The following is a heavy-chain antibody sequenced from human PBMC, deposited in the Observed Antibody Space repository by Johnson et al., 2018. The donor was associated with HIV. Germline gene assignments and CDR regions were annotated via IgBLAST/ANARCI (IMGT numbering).Heavy chain of an antibody. CDR1: GFTFSSYG. Sequence: QVQLVESGGGVVQPGRSLRLSCAASGFTFSSYGMHWVRQAPGKGLEWVAFIRYDGSNKYYADSVKGRFTISRDNSKNTLYLQMNSLRAEDTAVYYCARDSIEMATKSEDAFDIWGQGTMVTVSS. J-gene: IGHJ3*02. D-gene: IGHD5-24*01. CDR2: IRYDGSNK. V-gene: IGHV3-30*02. CDR3: ARDSIEMATKSEDAFDI.